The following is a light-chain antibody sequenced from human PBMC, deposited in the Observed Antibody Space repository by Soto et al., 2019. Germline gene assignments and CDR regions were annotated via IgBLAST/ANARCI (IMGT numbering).Light chain of an antibody. Sequence: EIVLTQSPATLSLSPGERATLSCRASQSVSSYLAWYQQKPGQAPRLLIYDASNRATGIPARFSGSGSGTDVTLTISSLEPEDFAVYYCQQRSNWPLTFGGGTKEEIK. CDR2: DAS. CDR1: QSVSSY. CDR3: QQRSNWPLT. J-gene: IGKJ4*01. V-gene: IGKV3-11*01.